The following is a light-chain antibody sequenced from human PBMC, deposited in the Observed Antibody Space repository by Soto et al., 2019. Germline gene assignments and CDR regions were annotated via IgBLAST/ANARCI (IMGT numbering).Light chain of an antibody. Sequence: EGVMTQSPGTLSLSPGERATLSCRASQSVSSFLAWYHQIPGQAPRLLIYGASTRATGVPARFSGSGSGTEFTLTISSLQSEDFGLYYCQQYKNWPPLFGPGTKVD. CDR3: QQYKNWPPL. V-gene: IGKV3D-15*01. CDR1: QSVSSF. CDR2: GAS. J-gene: IGKJ3*01.